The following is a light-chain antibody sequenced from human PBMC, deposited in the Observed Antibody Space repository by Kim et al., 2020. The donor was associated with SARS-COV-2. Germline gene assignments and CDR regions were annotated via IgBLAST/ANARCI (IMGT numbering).Light chain of an antibody. J-gene: IGLJ2*01. Sequence: SSELTQDPAVSVALGQTVRITCQGDSLRSYYASWYQQKPGQAPVLVIYGKNKRPSGIPDRFSGSSSGNTASLTITGAQAEDEADYYCNSRDSSGNHPVFGGGNKLTVL. CDR1: SLRSYY. V-gene: IGLV3-19*01. CDR3: NSRDSSGNHPV. CDR2: GKN.